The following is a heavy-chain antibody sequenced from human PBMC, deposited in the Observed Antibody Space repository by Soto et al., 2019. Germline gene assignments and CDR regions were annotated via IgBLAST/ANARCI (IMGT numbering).Heavy chain of an antibody. V-gene: IGHV4-31*03. CDR1: GAALNSGNYY. Sequence: QVRLQESGPGLVKPSETLSLTCSVSGAALNSGNYYWSWIRQVPGKGLELIGHIYVTGAVDYSPSLRDRITISQYTSERQVSLKLRLVTAADTAVYYCARLRIATNNYKWFDPWGQGTLVTVSS. CDR3: ARLRIATNNYKWFDP. J-gene: IGHJ5*02. CDR2: IYVTGAV. D-gene: IGHD2-21*01.